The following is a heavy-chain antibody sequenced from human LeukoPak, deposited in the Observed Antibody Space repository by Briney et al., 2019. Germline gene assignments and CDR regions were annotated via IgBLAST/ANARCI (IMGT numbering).Heavy chain of an antibody. V-gene: IGHV4-34*01. Sequence: PSETLSLTCAVYGGSFSGYYWSWIRQPPGKGLEWIGEINHSGSTNYNPSLKSRVTISVDTSKNQFSLKLSSVTAADTAVYYCARRLAFHYYGSGSYSDWGQGTLVTVSS. CDR3: ARRLAFHYYGSGSYSD. CDR1: GGSFSGYY. D-gene: IGHD3-10*01. CDR2: INHSGST. J-gene: IGHJ4*02.